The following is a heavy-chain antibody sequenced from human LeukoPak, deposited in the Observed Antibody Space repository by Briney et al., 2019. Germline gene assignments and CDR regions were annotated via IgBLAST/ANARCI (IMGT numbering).Heavy chain of an antibody. CDR3: ARGRVSSSSWYSAYYYYFYMDV. J-gene: IGHJ6*03. CDR2: ISAYNGNT. CDR1: GYTFTSYG. Sequence: AASVKVSCKASGYTFTSYGISWVRQAPGQGLEWMGWISAYNGNTNYAQKLQGRVTMTTDTSTSTAYMELRSLRSDDTAVYFCARGRVSSSSWYSAYYYYFYMDVWGKGTTVTVSS. V-gene: IGHV1-18*01. D-gene: IGHD6-13*01.